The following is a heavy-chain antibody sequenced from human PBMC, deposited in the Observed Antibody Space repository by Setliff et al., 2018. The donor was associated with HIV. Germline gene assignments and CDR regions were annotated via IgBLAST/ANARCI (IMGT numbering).Heavy chain of an antibody. D-gene: IGHD3-10*01. Sequence: SVKVSCKASGGTFSSYGISWVRQAPGQGLEWMGGILPIFGATDYAQKFQGRLTLTAVQSENSVYMELSSLRSDDTAVYYCTNRGGSGTNVGNWFDPWGQGTLVTVSS. V-gene: IGHV1-69*13. J-gene: IGHJ5*02. CDR1: GGTFSSYG. CDR2: ILPIFGAT. CDR3: TNRGGSGTNVGNWFDP.